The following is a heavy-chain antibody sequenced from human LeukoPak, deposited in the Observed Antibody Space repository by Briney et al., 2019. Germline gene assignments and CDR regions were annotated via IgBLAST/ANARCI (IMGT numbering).Heavy chain of an antibody. J-gene: IGHJ4*02. CDR1: GFTFDDYA. CDR3: ARRLGAAGTTLHY. D-gene: IGHD6-13*01. Sequence: GGSLRLSCAASGFTFDDYAMHWVRQAPGKGLEWVSGLSWNSASIGYADSVKGRFTISRDNAKNSLYLQMNSLSAEDTALYYCARRLGAAGTTLHYWGQGTLVTVSS. CDR2: LSWNSASI. V-gene: IGHV3-9*01.